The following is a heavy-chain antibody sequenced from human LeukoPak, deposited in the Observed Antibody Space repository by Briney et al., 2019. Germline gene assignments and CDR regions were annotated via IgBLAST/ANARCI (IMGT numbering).Heavy chain of an antibody. D-gene: IGHD3-16*02. V-gene: IGHV4-31*03. CDR1: GGSTSSGGYY. Sequence: SQTLSLTCTVSGGSTSSGGYYWRWIRQHPGKGLEWIGYIYYSGSTYYNPSLKSRVTISVDTSKNQFSLKLSSVTAADTAVYYCARMYYDYVWGSYRPYYFDYWGQGTLVTVSS. J-gene: IGHJ4*02. CDR2: IYYSGST. CDR3: ARMYYDYVWGSYRPYYFDY.